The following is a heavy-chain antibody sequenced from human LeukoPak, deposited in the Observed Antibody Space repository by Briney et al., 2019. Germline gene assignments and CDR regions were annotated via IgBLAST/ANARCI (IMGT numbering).Heavy chain of an antibody. V-gene: IGHV3-43*02. CDR3: AKDYSSSSGWYRYYYYYYGMDV. J-gene: IGHJ6*02. D-gene: IGHD6-19*01. CDR1: GFTFDDYA. Sequence: GGSLILSCAASGFTFDDYAMHWVRQAPGKGLEWVSLISGDGGSTYYADSVKGRFTISRDNSKNSLYLQMNSLRTEDTALYYCAKDYSSSSGWYRYYYYYYGMDVWGQGTTVTVSS. CDR2: ISGDGGST.